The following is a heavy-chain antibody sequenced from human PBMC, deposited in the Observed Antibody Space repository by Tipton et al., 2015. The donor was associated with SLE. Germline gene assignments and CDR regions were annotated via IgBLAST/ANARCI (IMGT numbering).Heavy chain of an antibody. J-gene: IGHJ3*02. CDR3: ARGVDYGDLSGAFDI. CDR2: IYSGGST. CDR1: GASINSNF. D-gene: IGHD4-17*01. Sequence: TLSLTCTVSGASINSNFWSWIRQSPGKGLEWIGYIYSGGSTKYNPYFESRVTISVDTSKNQFSLKLSSVTAADTAVYYCARGVDYGDLSGAFDIWGQGTMVTVSS. V-gene: IGHV4-59*01.